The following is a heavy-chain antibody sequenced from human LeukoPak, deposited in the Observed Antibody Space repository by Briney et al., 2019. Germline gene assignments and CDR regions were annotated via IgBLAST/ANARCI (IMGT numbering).Heavy chain of an antibody. Sequence: GGSLRLSCTVSGIIFSYYGMSWVRQAPGKGLEWVSGISGSGAKTYYADSVRGRFSISRDNSKNTVYLQVNSLRGEDTAVYYCAKDIRGYSSGWPWFDYWGQGTLVTVSP. J-gene: IGHJ4*02. V-gene: IGHV3-23*01. CDR2: ISGSGAKT. CDR3: AKDIRGYSSGWPWFDY. D-gene: IGHD2-15*01. CDR1: GIIFSYYG.